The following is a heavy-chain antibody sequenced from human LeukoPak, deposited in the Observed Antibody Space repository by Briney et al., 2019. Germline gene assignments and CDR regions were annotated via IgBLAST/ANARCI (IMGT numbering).Heavy chain of an antibody. V-gene: IGHV1-8*01. CDR3: ARAIASRGYCSSTSCYGY. J-gene: IGHJ4*02. D-gene: IGHD2-2*01. CDR2: MNPVSGIA. Sequence: ASVKVSCKASGYTFTNFDINWVRQAPGQGLEWMGWMNPVSGIAGSAQKFQGRVTMTRDTSISTAYMELSRLRSDDTAVYYCARAIASRGYCSSTSCYGYWGQGTLVTVSS. CDR1: GYTFTNFD.